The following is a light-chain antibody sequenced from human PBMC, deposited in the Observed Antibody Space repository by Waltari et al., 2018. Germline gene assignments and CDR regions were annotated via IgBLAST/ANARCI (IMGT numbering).Light chain of an antibody. Sequence: QNVLYRSDGKNYLAWYQHKPGQAPKLLISWASTRESGVPDRFSGSGSGTDFTLTISSLQAEDVAVYYCQQFYRSRSFGQGTRVEI. CDR2: WAS. CDR3: QQFYRSRS. J-gene: IGKJ1*01. V-gene: IGKV4-1*01. CDR1: QNVLYRSDGKNY.